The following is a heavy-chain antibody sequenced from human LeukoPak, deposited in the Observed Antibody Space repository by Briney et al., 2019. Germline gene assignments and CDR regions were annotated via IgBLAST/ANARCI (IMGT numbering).Heavy chain of an antibody. CDR3: ASPDILTGRDAFDI. CDR1: GGSISSGDYY. CDR2: IYYSGST. J-gene: IGHJ3*02. D-gene: IGHD3-9*01. Sequence: SETLSLTCTVSGGSISSGDYYWSWIRQPPGKGLEWIGYIYYSGSTYYNPSLKSRVTISVDTSKNHFSLKLSSVTAADTAVYYCASPDILTGRDAFDIWGQGTMVTVSS. V-gene: IGHV4-30-4*01.